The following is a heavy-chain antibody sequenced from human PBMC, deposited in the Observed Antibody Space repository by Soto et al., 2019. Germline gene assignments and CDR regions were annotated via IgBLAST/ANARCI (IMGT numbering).Heavy chain of an antibody. CDR3: AKRGGGRILGPREHFDH. CDR2: ISGRGDKK. Sequence: EVQLLESGGGLVQPGGSLRLSCAASGFTFSTSAMSWVRQAPGKGLEWVSAISGRGDKKYHAESVEGRLTISRDNSKNPLDPQMDSLRVGRTAGNYCAKRGGGRILGPREHFDHLGPGTLVPV. CDR1: GFTFSTSA. J-gene: IGHJ4*02. D-gene: IGHD3-3*01. V-gene: IGHV3-23*01.